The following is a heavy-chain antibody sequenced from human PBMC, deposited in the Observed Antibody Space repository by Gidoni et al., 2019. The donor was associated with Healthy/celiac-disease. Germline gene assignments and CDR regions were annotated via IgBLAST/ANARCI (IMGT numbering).Heavy chain of an antibody. CDR2: ISGSGGST. CDR1: GFTVSSYA. D-gene: IGHD4-17*01. CDR3: ATMYGDYVLNWFDP. J-gene: IGHJ5*02. Sequence: VQLLVSGGGLLQPGGSLRLSCAASGFTVSSYAMSWVRQAPGKGLEWVSAISGSGGSTYYADSVKGRCTISRDNSKNTLYLQMNSLRAEDTAVYYCATMYGDYVLNWFDPWGQGTLVTVSS. V-gene: IGHV3-23*01.